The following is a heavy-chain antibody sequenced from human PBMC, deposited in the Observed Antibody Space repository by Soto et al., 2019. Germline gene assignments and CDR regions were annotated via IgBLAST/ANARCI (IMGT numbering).Heavy chain of an antibody. D-gene: IGHD2-15*01. CDR3: AKWTVVVVAATRGGYFDY. J-gene: IGHJ4*02. V-gene: IGHV3-23*01. CDR2: ISGSGGYT. Sequence: EVQLLESGGGLVQPGGSLRLSCAASGFTFSSYAMSWVRKAPGKGLEWVSVISGSGGYTYYADSVKGRFTISRDNSKNTLYLQMNSLRAEDTAVYYCAKWTVVVVAATRGGYFDYWGQGTLVTVSS. CDR1: GFTFSSYA.